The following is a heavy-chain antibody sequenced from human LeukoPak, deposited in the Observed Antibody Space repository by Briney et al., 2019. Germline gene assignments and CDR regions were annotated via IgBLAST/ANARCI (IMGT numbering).Heavy chain of an antibody. CDR1: EFTFSVYW. J-gene: IGHJ4*02. V-gene: IGHV3-74*01. D-gene: IGHD6-25*01. Sequence: VGSLRVSPAASEFTFSVYWMHWGRQGPRKRVMWGSRIRGDGSMTNYADSVKGRLTISRDHAKTTLYLQMNSLSLEETAVYYCPRENLAAAADYWGQRPVVRVS. CDR2: IRGDGSMT. CDR3: PRENLAAAADY.